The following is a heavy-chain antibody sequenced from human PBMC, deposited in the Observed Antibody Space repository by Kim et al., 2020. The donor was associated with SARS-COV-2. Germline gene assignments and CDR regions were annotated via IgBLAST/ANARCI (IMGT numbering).Heavy chain of an antibody. Sequence: GGSLRLSCAASGFTFSSYAMSWVRQAPGKGLEWVSAISGSGGSTYYADSVKGRFTISRDNSKNTLYLQMNSLRAEDTAVYYCAKDLGDCSGGSCDDYWGQGTLVTVSS. V-gene: IGHV3-23*01. CDR3: AKDLGDCSGGSCDDY. D-gene: IGHD2-15*01. J-gene: IGHJ4*02. CDR2: ISGSGGST. CDR1: GFTFSSYA.